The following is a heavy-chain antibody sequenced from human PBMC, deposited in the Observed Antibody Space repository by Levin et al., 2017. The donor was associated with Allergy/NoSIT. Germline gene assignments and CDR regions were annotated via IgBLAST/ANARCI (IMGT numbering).Heavy chain of an antibody. CDR1: GGSIRSYY. CDR3: ARDRSGYYYPYWYFDR. V-gene: IGHV4-59*01. D-gene: IGHD3-22*01. Sequence: SQTLSLPCTVSGGSIRSYYWSWIRQPPGKGLEWIGYIYYSGSTNYNPSLKSRVTISVDTSKNQFSLKLSSVTAADTAVYYCARDRSGYYYPYWYFDRWGRGTLVTVSS. CDR2: IYYSGST. J-gene: IGHJ2*01.